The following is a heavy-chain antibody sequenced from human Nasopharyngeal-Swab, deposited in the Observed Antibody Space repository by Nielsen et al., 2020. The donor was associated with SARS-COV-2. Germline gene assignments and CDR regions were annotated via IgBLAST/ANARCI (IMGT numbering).Heavy chain of an antibody. CDR2: IWCDGSYK. J-gene: IGHJ3*02. V-gene: IGHV3-33*01. CDR3: ARDRVGWLQLSPDAFDI. D-gene: IGHD5-24*01. Sequence: GSLKISCTVSGFTFSSYGMHWVRQAPGKGLEWVAVIWCDGSYKYYGDSVKGRSTISRDNSKNTLYLEMNNLRVEDTAVYYCARDRVGWLQLSPDAFDIWGQGTMVTVSS. CDR1: GFTFSSYG.